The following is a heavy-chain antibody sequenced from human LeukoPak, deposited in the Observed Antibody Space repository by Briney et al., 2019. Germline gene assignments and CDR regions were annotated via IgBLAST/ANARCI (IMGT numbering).Heavy chain of an antibody. J-gene: IGHJ4*02. Sequence: GGSLRLSCAASGFTFSSYAMSWVRQAPGRGLEWVSAISGSGGSTYYADSVKGRFTISGDNSKNTLYLQMNSLRAEDTAVYYCAKDIVVVPAALGIFDYWGQGTLVTVSS. CDR2: ISGSGGST. CDR3: AKDIVVVPAALGIFDY. V-gene: IGHV3-23*01. D-gene: IGHD2-2*01. CDR1: GFTFSSYA.